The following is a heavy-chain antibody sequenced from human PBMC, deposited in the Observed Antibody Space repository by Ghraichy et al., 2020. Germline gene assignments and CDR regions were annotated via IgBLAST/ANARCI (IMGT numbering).Heavy chain of an antibody. Sequence: SETLSLTCAVYGGSFSGYYWSWIRQPPGKGLEWIGEINHSGSTNYNPSLKSRVTISVDTSKNQFSLKLSSVTAADTAVYYCASIAARPDLGGNRDYYYGMAVWGQGTTVTVSS. CDR1: GGSFSGYY. CDR2: INHSGST. CDR3: ASIAARPDLGGNRDYYYGMAV. J-gene: IGHJ6*02. V-gene: IGHV4-34*01. D-gene: IGHD6-6*01.